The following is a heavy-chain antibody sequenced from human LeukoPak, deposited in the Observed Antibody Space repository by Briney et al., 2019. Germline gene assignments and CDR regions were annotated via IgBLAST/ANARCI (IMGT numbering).Heavy chain of an antibody. V-gene: IGHV4-59*01. J-gene: IGHJ6*02. CDR2: IYYSGST. CDR1: GGSISSYY. CDR3: AAXCXSTXXYAYFGXDX. Sequence: PSETLSLTCTVSGGSISSYYWSWIRRLPGKGLEWIGYIYYSGSTNYNPSLKSRVTISVDTSKNQFSLKLSSVTAADTAVYYCAAXCXSTXXYAYFGXDXWGQGTXXXVSS. D-gene: IGHD2-2*01.